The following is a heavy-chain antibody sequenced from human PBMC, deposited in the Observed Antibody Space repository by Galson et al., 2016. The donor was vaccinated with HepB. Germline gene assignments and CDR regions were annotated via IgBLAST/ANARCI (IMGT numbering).Heavy chain of an antibody. D-gene: IGHD3-3*01. CDR3: ASPYYDFWSGYYPSYYYYGMDV. CDR2: IIPIFGTA. V-gene: IGHV1-69*06. J-gene: IGHJ6*02. CDR1: GGTFSSYA. Sequence: SCKASGGTFSSYAISWVRQAPGQGLEWMGGIIPIFGTANYAQKFQGGVTITADKSTSTAYMELSSLISEDTAVYYCASPYYDFWSGYYPSYYYYGMDVWGQGTTVTVSS.